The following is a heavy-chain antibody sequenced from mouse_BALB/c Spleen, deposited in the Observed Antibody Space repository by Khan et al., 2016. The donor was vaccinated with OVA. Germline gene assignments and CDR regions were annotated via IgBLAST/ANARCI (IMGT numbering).Heavy chain of an antibody. CDR3: ARVGYAGTMDY. CDR2: INTYTGEP. J-gene: IGHJ4*01. CDR1: GYTFTNNG. D-gene: IGHD2-2*01. Sequence: QIQLVQSGPESRKPGETVKISCKASGYTFTNNGMNWVKQNPGKGLKWMGWINTYTGEPTFVDDFKGRFAFSLETSATTAYLQINNLKNEDTATYFCARVGYAGTMDYWGQGTSVTVSS. V-gene: IGHV9-3-1*01.